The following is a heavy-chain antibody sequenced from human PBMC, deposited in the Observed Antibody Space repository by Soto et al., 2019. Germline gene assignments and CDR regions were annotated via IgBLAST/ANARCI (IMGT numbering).Heavy chain of an antibody. CDR3: GRDLYQSVFYYGMDD. CDR2: ISTYNGNT. V-gene: IGHV1-18*01. D-gene: IGHD2-2*01. Sequence: QVQVMQSGAEVKKPGASVKVSCKASGYTFTSYGISWVRQAPGQGLEWMGWISTYNGNTNYAQKLQGRVTMTTDTSTSTAYMELRSLRSDDTAVYYCGRDLYQSVFYYGMDDWGQGTTVTVSS. J-gene: IGHJ6*02. CDR1: GYTFTSYG.